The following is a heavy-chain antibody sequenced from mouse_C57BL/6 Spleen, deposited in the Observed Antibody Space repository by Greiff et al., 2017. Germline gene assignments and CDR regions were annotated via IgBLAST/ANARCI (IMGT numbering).Heavy chain of an antibody. CDR2: IDPSDSYT. CDR1: GYTFTSYW. Sequence: VQLQQPGAELVRPGTSVKLSCKASGYTFTSYWMHWVKQRPGQGLEWIGVIDPSDSYTNYNQKFKGKATLTVDTSSSTAYMQLRSLTSEDAAVYYCARVLFITTVVCDYWGQGTTLTVSS. CDR3: ARVLFITTVVCDY. V-gene: IGHV1-59*01. J-gene: IGHJ2*01. D-gene: IGHD1-1*01.